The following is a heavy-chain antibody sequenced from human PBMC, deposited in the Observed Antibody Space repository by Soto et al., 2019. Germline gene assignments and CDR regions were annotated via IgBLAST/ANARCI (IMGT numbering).Heavy chain of an antibody. CDR2: IIPIFGTA. D-gene: IGHD6-19*01. V-gene: IGHV1-69*01. Sequence: QVQLVQSGAEVKKPGSSVKVSCKASGGTFSSYAISWVRQAPGQGLEWMGGIIPIFGTANYAQKFQGRVTITADDSTSTAYMELSRLRSEDTAVYYCARDSRSSGWLGVAFHHWGQGTLVTVSS. J-gene: IGHJ4*02. CDR3: ARDSRSSGWLGVAFHH. CDR1: GGTFSSYA.